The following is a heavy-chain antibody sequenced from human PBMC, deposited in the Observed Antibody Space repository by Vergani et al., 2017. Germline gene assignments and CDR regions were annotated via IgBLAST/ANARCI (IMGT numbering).Heavy chain of an antibody. V-gene: IGHV4-4*08. D-gene: IGHD2-2*01. CDR1: GGSISSYY. CDR2: IYTSGST. CDR3: ARDKRGYCSSTSCYAPFGY. Sequence: QVQLQESGPGLVKPSETLSLTCTVSGGSISSYYWSWIRQPPGKGLGWIGYIYTSGSTNYNPSLKSRVTMSVDTSKNQFSLKLSSVTAADTAVYYCARDKRGYCSSTSCYAPFGYWGQGTLVTVSS. J-gene: IGHJ4*02.